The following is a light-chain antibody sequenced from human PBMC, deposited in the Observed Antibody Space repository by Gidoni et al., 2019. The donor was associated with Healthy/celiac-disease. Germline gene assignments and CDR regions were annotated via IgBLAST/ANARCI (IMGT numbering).Light chain of an antibody. CDR3: CSYAGSSTVV. CDR2: EGS. CDR1: SSDVGSYNL. Sequence: QSALTQPASVSASPGPSITISCTGTSSDVGSYNLVSWYQQHPGKAPKLMIYEGSKRPSGVSNRFSGSKSGNTASLTISGLQAEDEADYYCCSYAGSSTVVFGGGTKLTVL. J-gene: IGLJ2*01. V-gene: IGLV2-23*01.